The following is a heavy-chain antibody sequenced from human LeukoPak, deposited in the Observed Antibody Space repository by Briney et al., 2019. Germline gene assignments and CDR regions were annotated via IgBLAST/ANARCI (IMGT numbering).Heavy chain of an antibody. CDR1: GFTFDGYA. J-gene: IGHJ4*02. Sequence: GGSLRLSCAASGFTFDGYAMSWVRQAPGKGLDWVSTISGAGGSTYYADSVKGRFTISRDNSKNTLYLQMNSLRAEDTAVYYCAKAYIVGATTDFDYWGQGTLVTVSS. CDR2: ISGAGGST. D-gene: IGHD1-26*01. V-gene: IGHV3-23*01. CDR3: AKAYIVGATTDFDY.